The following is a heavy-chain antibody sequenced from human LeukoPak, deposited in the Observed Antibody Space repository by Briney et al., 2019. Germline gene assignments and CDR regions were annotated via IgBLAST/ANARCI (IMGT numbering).Heavy chain of an antibody. J-gene: IGHJ3*02. V-gene: IGHV3-48*04. Sequence: PGGSLRLSCAASGFTFSTYSMNWVRQAPGEGLEWVSYISSSVTTIYYADSVKGRFTISRDNAKNSLYLQMNSLRAEDTAVYYCARERGYSSVVDAFDIWGQGTMVTVSS. CDR1: GFTFSTYS. CDR2: ISSSVTTI. D-gene: IGHD5-18*01. CDR3: ARERGYSSVVDAFDI.